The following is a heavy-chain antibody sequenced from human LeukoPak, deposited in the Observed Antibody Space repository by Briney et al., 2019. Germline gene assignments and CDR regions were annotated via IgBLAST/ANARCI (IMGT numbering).Heavy chain of an antibody. CDR2: INPSGNST. Sequence: ASVKVSCKASGYTFTRYYIHRVRQAPGQGLEWMGIINPSGNSTSYAQKFQGRVTMTRDTSTSTVYMELSSLRSEDTAVYYCARGNPGVIDYWGQGTLVTVSS. CDR1: GYTFTRYY. V-gene: IGHV1-46*01. J-gene: IGHJ4*02. D-gene: IGHD3-10*01. CDR3: ARGNPGVIDY.